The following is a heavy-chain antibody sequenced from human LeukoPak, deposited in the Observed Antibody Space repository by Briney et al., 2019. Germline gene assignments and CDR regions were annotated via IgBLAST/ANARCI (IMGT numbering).Heavy chain of an antibody. CDR1: GFTFDDYG. J-gene: IGHJ4*02. Sequence: GGSLRLSCAASGFTFDDYGMSWVRQAPGKGLEWVSAISGSGGSTYYADSVKGRFTISRDNSKNTLYLQMNSLRAEDTAVYYCASGDSVAAPRNYFDYWGQGTLVTVSS. V-gene: IGHV3-23*01. D-gene: IGHD6-19*01. CDR2: ISGSGGST. CDR3: ASGDSVAAPRNYFDY.